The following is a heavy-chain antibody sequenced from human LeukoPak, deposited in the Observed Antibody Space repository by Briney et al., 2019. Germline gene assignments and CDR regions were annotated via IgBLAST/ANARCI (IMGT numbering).Heavy chain of an antibody. V-gene: IGHV1-2*02. CDR1: GYTFTDYY. Sequence: ASVKVSCKASGYTFTDYYMHWVRQAPGQGLEWMGWLNPNTLVTKYAQHFQGRVSMTWDTSISTGYMDLHSLTSDDTAVYYCARKDGGQDGMDVWGQGTTVTVSS. D-gene: IGHD4-23*01. CDR2: LNPNTLVT. J-gene: IGHJ6*02. CDR3: ARKDGGQDGMDV.